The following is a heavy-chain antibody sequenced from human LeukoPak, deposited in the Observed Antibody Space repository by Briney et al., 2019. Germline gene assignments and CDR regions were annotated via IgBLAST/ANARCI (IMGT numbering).Heavy chain of an antibody. CDR1: GYTFTSYD. Sequence: ASVKVSCKASGYTFTSYDINWVRQATGQGLEWMGWMNPNSANTGYAQKFQGRVTMTRNTSTSTAYMELSSLSSEDTAVYYCARRRSVDSRTFQHWGQGTLVTVSS. CDR3: ARRRSVDSRTFQH. J-gene: IGHJ1*01. D-gene: IGHD3-22*01. CDR2: MNPNSANT. V-gene: IGHV1-8*01.